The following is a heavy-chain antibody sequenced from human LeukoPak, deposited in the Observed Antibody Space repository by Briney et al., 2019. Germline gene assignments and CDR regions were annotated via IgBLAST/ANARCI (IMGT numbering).Heavy chain of an antibody. D-gene: IGHD1-26*01. J-gene: IGHJ4*02. Sequence: GGSLRLSCAASGFTFSSYNMNWVRQAPGKGLEWVSYISSSSNTIYYADSVKGRFTISRDNAKNSLYLQMNSLRAEDTAVYYCATESGTYSGTCFDYWGQGALVTVSS. CDR3: ATESGTYSGTCFDY. V-gene: IGHV3-48*01. CDR1: GFTFSSYN. CDR2: ISSSSNTI.